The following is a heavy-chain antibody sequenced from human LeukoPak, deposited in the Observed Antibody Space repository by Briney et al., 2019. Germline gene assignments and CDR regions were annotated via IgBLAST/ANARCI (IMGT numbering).Heavy chain of an antibody. D-gene: IGHD1-14*01. CDR3: AKGVEPSIDNYFDP. V-gene: IGHV1-2*02. J-gene: IGHJ5*02. CDR2: INPNSGGT. CDR1: GYTFTGYY. Sequence: ASVKVSCKASGYTFTGYYMHWVRQAPGQGLEWMGWINPNSGGTNYAQKFQGRVTVTRDTSISTAYMELSRLRSDDTAVYYCAKGVEPSIDNYFDPWGQGSLVTVSS.